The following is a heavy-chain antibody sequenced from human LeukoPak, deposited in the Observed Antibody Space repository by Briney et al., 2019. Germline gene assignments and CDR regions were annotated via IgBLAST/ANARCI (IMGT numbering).Heavy chain of an antibody. CDR3: ARDTGYCSGGSCFLFDP. Sequence: WASVKVSCKASGYTFTSYGISWVRQAPGQGLEWMGWISAYNGNTNYAQKVQGRVTMTTDTSTSTAYMELRSLTSDDTAVYYCARDTGYCSGGSCFLFDPWGQGTLVTVSS. V-gene: IGHV1-18*01. CDR2: ISAYNGNT. CDR1: GYTFTSYG. D-gene: IGHD2-15*01. J-gene: IGHJ5*02.